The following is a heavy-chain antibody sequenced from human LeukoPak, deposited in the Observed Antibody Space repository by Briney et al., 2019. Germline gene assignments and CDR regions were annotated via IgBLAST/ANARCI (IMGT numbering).Heavy chain of an antibody. CDR3: ARDRSGPFLFDY. J-gene: IGHJ4*02. V-gene: IGHV4-4*07. CDR1: GGSISSYY. CDR2: IYTSGST. Sequence: PSETLSLTCTVSGGSISSYYWSWIRQPPGKGLEWIGRIYTSGSTDYNPSLKSRVTMSLDTSKNQFSLNLSSVTAADTAVYFCARDRSGPFLFDYWGQGTLITVSS.